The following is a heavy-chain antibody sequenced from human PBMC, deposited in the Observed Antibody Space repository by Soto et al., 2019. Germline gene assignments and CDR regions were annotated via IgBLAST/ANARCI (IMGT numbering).Heavy chain of an antibody. D-gene: IGHD6-19*01. J-gene: IGHJ4*02. Sequence: GSLRLSCAASGFTFSSYSMNWVRQAPGKGLEWVSSISSSSSYIYYADSVKGRFTISRDNAKNSLYLQMNSLRAEDTAVYYCAREGVGAVAGTADYWGQGTLVTVSS. CDR2: ISSSSSYI. CDR1: GFTFSSYS. V-gene: IGHV3-21*01. CDR3: AREGVGAVAGTADY.